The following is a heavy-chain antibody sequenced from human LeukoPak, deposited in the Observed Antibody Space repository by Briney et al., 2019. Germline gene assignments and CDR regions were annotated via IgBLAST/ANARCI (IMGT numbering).Heavy chain of an antibody. J-gene: IGHJ4*02. D-gene: IGHD4-17*01. CDR1: GGSVSSGSYY. V-gene: IGHV4-61*01. CDR3: ARGTVTKKDY. CDR2: IYYSGST. Sequence: PSETLSLTCTVSGGSVSSGSYYWSWLRQPPGKGLEWIGYIYYSGSTNYNPSLKSRVTISVDTSKNQFSLKLSSVTAADTAVYYCARGTVTKKDYWGQGTLVTVSS.